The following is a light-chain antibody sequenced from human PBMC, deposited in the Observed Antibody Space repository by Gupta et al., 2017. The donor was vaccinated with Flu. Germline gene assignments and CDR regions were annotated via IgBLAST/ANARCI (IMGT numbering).Light chain of an antibody. CDR3: CSYAGSYTLV. V-gene: IGLV2-11*01. CDR1: SNDVGFYNY. Sequence: SALTQPRSVSGSPGQSVTISCTGTSNDVGFYNYVSWYQQHPGKVPKLMIYDVTKRPSGVPDRFSGSKSDNTASLTISGLQAEDEADYYCCSYAGSYTLVFGGGTKVTVL. CDR2: DVT. J-gene: IGLJ2*01.